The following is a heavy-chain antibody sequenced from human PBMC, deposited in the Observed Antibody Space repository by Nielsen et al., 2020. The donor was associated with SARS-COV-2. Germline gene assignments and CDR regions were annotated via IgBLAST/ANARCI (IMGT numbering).Heavy chain of an antibody. CDR1: GGSFSGYD. CDR2: INHSGST. J-gene: IGHJ2*01. Sequence: SETLSLTCAVYGGSFSGYDWTWIRQPPGKGLEWIGEINHSGSTNYNPSLKSRVTISVDTSKNQFSLKLSSVTAADTAVYYCARGSWSYWYFDLWGRGTLVTVSS. CDR3: ARGSWSYWYFDL. V-gene: IGHV4-34*01.